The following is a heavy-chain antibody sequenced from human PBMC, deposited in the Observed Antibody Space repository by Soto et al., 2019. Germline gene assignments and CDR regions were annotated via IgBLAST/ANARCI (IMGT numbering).Heavy chain of an antibody. V-gene: IGHV2-5*02. J-gene: IGHJ5*02. Sequence: QITLKESGPTLVKPTQTLTLTCTCSGFSLSTSGLGVGWIRQPPGKALEWLAPIYWDDDKRYSPSLKRKLTITKNSSKNKVVLTMTNMDPVNTATYYCAHSWIAYYYDSRGANWFDPWGQGTQVTVSS. CDR2: IYWDDDK. D-gene: IGHD3-22*01. CDR1: GFSLSTSGLG. CDR3: AHSWIAYYYDSRGANWFDP.